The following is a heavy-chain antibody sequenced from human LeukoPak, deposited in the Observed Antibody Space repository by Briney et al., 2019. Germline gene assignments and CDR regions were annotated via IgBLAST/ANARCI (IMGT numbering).Heavy chain of an antibody. V-gene: IGHV1-46*01. J-gene: IGHJ5*02. CDR1: GKTLTSYY. Sequence: PSLKFSCKQSGKTLTSYYITWFGQPLEQGFDGREKINPSGGSTSYAQKFQGRVTMTRDMSTSTDYMELSSLRSEDTAVYYCARDNSVEDTAWWFDPWGQGTLVTVSS. CDR3: ARDNSVEDTAWWFDP. D-gene: IGHD4-23*01. CDR2: INPSGGST.